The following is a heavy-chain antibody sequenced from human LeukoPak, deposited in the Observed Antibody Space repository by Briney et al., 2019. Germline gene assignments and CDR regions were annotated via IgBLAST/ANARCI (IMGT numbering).Heavy chain of an antibody. V-gene: IGHV4-39*01. Sequence: PSETLSLTCTVSGGSISSSSYYWGWIRQPPGKGLEWIGSIYYSGSTYYNPSLKSRVTISVDTSKNQFSLKLSSVTAADTAVYYCARVPGPNWFDPWGQGTLVTVSS. CDR3: ARVPGPNWFDP. CDR1: GGSISSSSYY. CDR2: IYYSGST. J-gene: IGHJ5*02.